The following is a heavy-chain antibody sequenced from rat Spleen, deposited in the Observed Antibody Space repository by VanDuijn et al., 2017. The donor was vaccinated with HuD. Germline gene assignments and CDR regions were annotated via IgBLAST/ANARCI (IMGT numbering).Heavy chain of an antibody. Sequence: EVQLVESGGGLVQPGRSMKLSCAASGFTLNNYWMTWIRQAPGRGLEWVASITNTGGITYYPDSVKGRFTISRDNGKSTLYLQMNSLRSEDTATYYCSRADYYYGSYPLDYWGQGVMVTISS. D-gene: IGHD1-2*01. CDR2: ITNTGGIT. CDR1: GFTLNNYW. V-gene: IGHV5-31*01. CDR3: SRADYYYGSYPLDY. J-gene: IGHJ2*01.